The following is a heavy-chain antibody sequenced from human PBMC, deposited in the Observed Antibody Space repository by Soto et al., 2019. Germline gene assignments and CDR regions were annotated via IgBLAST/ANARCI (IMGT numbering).Heavy chain of an antibody. D-gene: IGHD4-4*01. CDR1: EYTFTSYT. CDR2: INGGNGNT. V-gene: IGHV1-3*01. CDR3: ARELQGLYYFDY. J-gene: IGHJ4*02. Sequence: ASVKVSCKASEYTFTSYTMHWVRQAPGQRLEWMGWINGGNGNTKYSQKFQGRVTITRDTSASTAYMELSSLRSDDAAVYYCARELQGLYYFDYWGQGTLVTVSS.